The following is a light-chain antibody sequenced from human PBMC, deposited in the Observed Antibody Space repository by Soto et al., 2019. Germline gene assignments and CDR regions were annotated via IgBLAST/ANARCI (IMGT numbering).Light chain of an antibody. V-gene: IGLV2-14*01. CDR2: EVS. Sequence: QTVVTQPASVSGSPGQSITISCTGTSSDVGGYNYVSWSQHHPGKAPKLIIYEVSNRPSGASNRFSGSKSGNTASLTISGLQTEDEADYYCSSYTTTNTYVFGTGTKLTVL. CDR3: SSYTTTNTYV. CDR1: SSDVGGYNY. J-gene: IGLJ1*01.